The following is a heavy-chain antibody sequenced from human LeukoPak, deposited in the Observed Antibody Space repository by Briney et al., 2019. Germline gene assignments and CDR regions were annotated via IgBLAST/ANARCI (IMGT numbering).Heavy chain of an antibody. CDR1: GGSFSGYY. Sequence: SETLSLTCAVYGGSFSGYYWSWIRQPPGKGLEWIGETNHSGSTNYNPSLKSRVTISVDTSKNQFSLKLSSVTAADTAVYYCAGRERITMVRGVPNGMDVWGQGTTVTVSS. CDR3: AGRERITMVRGVPNGMDV. J-gene: IGHJ6*02. CDR2: TNHSGST. V-gene: IGHV4-34*01. D-gene: IGHD3-10*01.